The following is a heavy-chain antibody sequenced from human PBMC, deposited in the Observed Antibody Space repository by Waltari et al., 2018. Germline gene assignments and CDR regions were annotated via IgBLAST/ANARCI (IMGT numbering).Heavy chain of an antibody. J-gene: IGHJ6*02. CDR3: ARDRAPTYYDILTGYQLPDV. CDR2: ISSSSSYI. Sequence: EVQLVESGGGLVKPGGSLRLSCAASGFTFSSYSMNWVRQAPGKGLEWVSSISSSSSYIYYADSVKGRFTISRDNAKNSLYLQMNSLRAEDTAVYYCARDRAPTYYDILTGYQLPDVWGQGTTVTVSS. V-gene: IGHV3-21*01. D-gene: IGHD3-9*01. CDR1: GFTFSSYS.